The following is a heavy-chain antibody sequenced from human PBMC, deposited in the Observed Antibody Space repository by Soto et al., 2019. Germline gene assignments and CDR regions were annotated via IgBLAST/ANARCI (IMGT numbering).Heavy chain of an antibody. CDR2: INPSGGST. D-gene: IGHD2-2*01. CDR1: GGTFGSYA. Sequence: ASVKVSCKASGGTFGSYAISWLRQAPGQGLEWMGIINPSGGSTSYAQKFQGRVTMTRDTSTSTVYMELSSLRSEDTAVYYCARDKRTSNVLYYYYYYGMEVWGQGTTVTVSS. V-gene: IGHV1-46*01. J-gene: IGHJ6*02. CDR3: ARDKRTSNVLYYYYYYGMEV.